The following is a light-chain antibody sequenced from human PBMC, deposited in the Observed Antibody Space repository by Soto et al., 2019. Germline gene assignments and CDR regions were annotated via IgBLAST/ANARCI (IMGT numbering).Light chain of an antibody. Sequence: DVVMTQTPLSLSVTPGQPASISCKSSQSLLHITGETFLFWYLQKPGQSPQLLIYEVSTRVSGVPDRFSGSGSGTDFTREISRVETDDVGIYYCMKSTQLPPTFGQGTRLGIE. J-gene: IGKJ5*01. CDR3: MKSTQLPPT. CDR2: EVS. CDR1: QSLLHITGETF. V-gene: IGKV2D-29*02.